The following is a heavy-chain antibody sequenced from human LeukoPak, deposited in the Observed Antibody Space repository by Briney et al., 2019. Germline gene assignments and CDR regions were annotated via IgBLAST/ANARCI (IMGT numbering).Heavy chain of an antibody. CDR2: INSKTDGGTT. CDR1: GFTFSNAW. D-gene: IGHD3-3*01. J-gene: IGHJ4*02. V-gene: IGHV3-15*01. Sequence: GGSLRLSCAASGFTFSNAWMSWVRQAPGKGLEWVGRINSKTDGGTTDYAAPVKGRFTISRDDSKNTLYLQMNSLKTEDTAVYYCTTATRLEWLFSNYFDYWGQGTLVTVSS. CDR3: TTATRLEWLFSNYFDY.